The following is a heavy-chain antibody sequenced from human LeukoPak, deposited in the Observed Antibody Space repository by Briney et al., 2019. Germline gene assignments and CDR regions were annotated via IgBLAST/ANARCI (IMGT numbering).Heavy chain of an antibody. CDR2: ISSSSGYI. V-gene: IGHV3-21*01. CDR3: ARDTGDDYVWGSYRYMVYFDY. CDR1: GFTFSSYS. J-gene: IGHJ4*02. Sequence: GGSLRLSCAASGFTFSSYSMNWVRQAPGKGLEWVSCISSSSGYIYYADSVKGRFTISRDNAKNSLYLQMNSLRAEDTAVYYCARDTGDDYVWGSYRYMVYFDYWGQGTLVTVSS. D-gene: IGHD3-16*02.